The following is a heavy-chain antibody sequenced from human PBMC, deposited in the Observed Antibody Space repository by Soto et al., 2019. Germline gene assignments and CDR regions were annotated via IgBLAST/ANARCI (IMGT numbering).Heavy chain of an antibody. Sequence: SATLSLTCSVSGDSISNLDYFWAWIRQPPGQALEYIGYIYKSATTYYNPSFESRVAISVDTSKSQFSLNVTSVTAADTAVYFCARGRYCLTGRCFPNWFDSWGQGALVTVSS. D-gene: IGHD7-27*01. J-gene: IGHJ5*01. CDR1: GDSISNLDYF. CDR2: IYKSATT. V-gene: IGHV4-30-4*01. CDR3: ARGRYCLTGRCFPNWFDS.